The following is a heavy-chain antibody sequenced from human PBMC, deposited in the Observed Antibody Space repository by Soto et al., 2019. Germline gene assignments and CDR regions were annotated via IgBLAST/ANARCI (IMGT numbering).Heavy chain of an antibody. D-gene: IGHD1-1*01. CDR3: NTDSLLNEQLVRMDN. CDR1: GFTFSDAW. J-gene: IGHJ4*01. Sequence: GGSLRLSCAASGFTFSDAWINWVRQAPGKGLEWVGRIKSKTDGGTTDFAAPVKGRFAISRDDSRDMVYMQMYSLKTDDTAVKYCNTDSLLNEQLVRMDNWSHGTVVTVSS. CDR2: IKSKTDGGTT. V-gene: IGHV3-15*07.